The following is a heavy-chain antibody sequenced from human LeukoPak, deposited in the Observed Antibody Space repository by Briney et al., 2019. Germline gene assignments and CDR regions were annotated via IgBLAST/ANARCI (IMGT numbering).Heavy chain of an antibody. CDR3: ARAVGSIAARPGGGY. Sequence: GGSLRLSCAASGFTFSSYAMSWVRQAPGKGLEWVSAISGSGGSTYYADSVKGRFTISRDNAKNSLYLQMNSLRAEDTAVYYCARAVGSIAARPGGGYWGQGTLVTVSS. CDR1: GFTFSSYA. J-gene: IGHJ4*02. V-gene: IGHV3-23*01. CDR2: ISGSGGST. D-gene: IGHD6-6*01.